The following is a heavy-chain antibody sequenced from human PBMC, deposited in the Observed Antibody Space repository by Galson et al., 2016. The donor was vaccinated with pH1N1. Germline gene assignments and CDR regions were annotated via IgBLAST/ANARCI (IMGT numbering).Heavy chain of an antibody. V-gene: IGHV1-2*02. Sequence: SVKVSCKASGYTFTDYYIHWVRQAPGKGLEWMGWINPNSDVTKYAQKFQDRVTMTRDTSINTAYMELSGLTSDDTAVYYCARTSGYDFWSGYYANLDYYMDVWGKGTTVTVSS. CDR2: INPNSDVT. CDR1: GYTFTDYY. CDR3: ARTSGYDFWSGYYANLDYYMDV. D-gene: IGHD3-3*01. J-gene: IGHJ6*03.